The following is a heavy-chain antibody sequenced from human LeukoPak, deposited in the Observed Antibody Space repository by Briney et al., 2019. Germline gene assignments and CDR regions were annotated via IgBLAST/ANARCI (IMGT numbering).Heavy chain of an antibody. D-gene: IGHD1-1*01. V-gene: IGHV3-15*01. Sequence: GGSLRLSCAASGLTFNNAWMRWVRQAPGEGLEWVGRIKRKSDGGTTDYAAPVKGRFTISRDDSKNTLDLQMNSLKAEDTAVYYCATSGQHWDVFDYWGPGTLVTVSS. CDR2: IKRKSDGGTT. J-gene: IGHJ4*02. CDR1: GLTFNNAW. CDR3: ATSGQHWDVFDY.